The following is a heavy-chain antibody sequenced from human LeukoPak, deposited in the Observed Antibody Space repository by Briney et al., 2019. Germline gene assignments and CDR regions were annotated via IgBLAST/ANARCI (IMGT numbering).Heavy chain of an antibody. V-gene: IGHV3-33*01. J-gene: IGHJ4*02. CDR3: ARDFWNEPSKYFDY. CDR2: IWYHGNDV. CDR1: GFPFGSYG. D-gene: IGHD3-3*01. Sequence: GGSLRLSCSASGFPFGSYGMHWVRQAPGKGLEWVALIWYHGNDVDYADSVKGRFTISRDNSKNTLYLQMNSVRAEDTAVYFCARDFWNEPSKYFDYWGQGTLVTVSS.